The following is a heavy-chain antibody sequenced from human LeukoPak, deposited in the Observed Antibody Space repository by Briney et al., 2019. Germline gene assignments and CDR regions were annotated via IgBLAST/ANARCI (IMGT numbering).Heavy chain of an antibody. V-gene: IGHV4-38-2*02. CDR2: ISHSGNT. J-gene: IGHJ4*02. CDR1: GYSISSTYY. Sequence: SETLSLTCTVSGYSISSTYYGAWIRQPPGKGLEWIATISHSGNTYYTPSLESRLTISLDTSKKHFSLRLSSVTAADTVVYYCARVNAPVATFDYWGLGTLVAVSS. CDR3: ARVNAPVATFDY. D-gene: IGHD1-1*01.